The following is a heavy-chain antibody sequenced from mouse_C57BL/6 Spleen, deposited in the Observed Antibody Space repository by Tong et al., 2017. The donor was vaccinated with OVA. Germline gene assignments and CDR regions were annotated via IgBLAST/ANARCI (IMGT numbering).Heavy chain of an antibody. Sequence: VQLQESGAELVKPGASVKISCKASGYAFSSYWMNWVKQRPGKGLEWIGQIYPGDGDTNYNGKFKGKATLTADKSSSTAYMQLSSLTSEDSAVYFCARQLRLRDYYAMDYWGQGTSVTVSS. J-gene: IGHJ4*01. D-gene: IGHD3-2*02. CDR2: IYPGDGDT. CDR1: GYAFSSYW. CDR3: ARQLRLRDYYAMDY. V-gene: IGHV1-80*01.